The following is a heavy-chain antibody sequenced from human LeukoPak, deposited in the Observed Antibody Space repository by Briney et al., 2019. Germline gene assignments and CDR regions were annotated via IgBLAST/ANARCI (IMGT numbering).Heavy chain of an antibody. CDR2: INHSGVT. V-gene: IGHV4-34*01. CDR1: GGSFSGYY. CDR3: ARGYSSCWYNY. J-gene: IGHJ4*02. D-gene: IGHD6-13*01. Sequence: SETLSLTCAVYGGSFSGYYWSWIRQPPGKGLEWIGEINHSGVTNYNPSLKSRVTISVDTSKNHFSLKLSSVTAADTAVYYCARGYSSCWYNYWGQGTLVTVSS.